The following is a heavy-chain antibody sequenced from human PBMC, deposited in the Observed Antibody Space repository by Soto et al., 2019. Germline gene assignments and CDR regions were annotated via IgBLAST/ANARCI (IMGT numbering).Heavy chain of an antibody. Sequence: QVQLVQSGAEVKKPGSSVKVSCKASGGTFSSYAISWVRQAPGQGLEWMGGIIPIFGTANYAQKFQGRVTITADEYTSTADMELSSLRSEDTAVYYCARESYGSAKTLGDYWGQGTLVTVSS. CDR1: GGTFSSYA. CDR3: ARESYGSAKTLGDY. CDR2: IIPIFGTA. J-gene: IGHJ4*02. V-gene: IGHV1-69*12. D-gene: IGHD1-26*01.